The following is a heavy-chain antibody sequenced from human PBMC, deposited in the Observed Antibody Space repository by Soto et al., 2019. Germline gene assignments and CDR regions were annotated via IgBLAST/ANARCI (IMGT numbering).Heavy chain of an antibody. CDR1: CSSISSVDYY. J-gene: IGHJ5*02. V-gene: IGHV4-30-4*08. Sequence: PTPTLSLTCTASCSSISSVDYYWRRTRQRPGKGLEWIGYIYYSGSTYDSPSLKSRVTISVDTSKNQCSRKLSSVAAACAAVYYCARDGDIGGRTVDPWGQGTLVTVSS. CDR3: ARDGDIGGRTVDP. CDR2: IYYSGST. D-gene: IGHD5-12*01.